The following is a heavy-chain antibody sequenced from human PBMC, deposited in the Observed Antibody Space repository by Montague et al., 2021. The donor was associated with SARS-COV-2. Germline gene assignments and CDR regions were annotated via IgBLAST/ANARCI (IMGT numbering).Heavy chain of an antibody. CDR1: GFTFSSYA. V-gene: IGHV3-30-3*01. CDR3: AREGDIVVVTDAFDI. J-gene: IGHJ3*02. CDR2: ISYDGSNK. D-gene: IGHD2-21*02. Sequence: SLRLSCAASGFTFSSYAMHWVRQAPGKGLEWAAVISYDGSNKYYADSVEGRFTISRDNSKNTLYLQMNSLRAEDTAVYYCAREGDIVVVTDAFDIWGQGTMVTVSS.